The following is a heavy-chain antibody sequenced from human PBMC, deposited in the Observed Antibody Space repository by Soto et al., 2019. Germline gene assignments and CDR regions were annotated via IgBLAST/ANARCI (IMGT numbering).Heavy chain of an antibody. V-gene: IGHV1-2*04. CDR3: ARERPRGAGWRLRSGAFDI. D-gene: IGHD5-12*01. CDR1: GYTFTGYY. Sequence: ASVKVSCKASGYTFTGYYMHWVRQAPGQGLEWMGWINPNSGGTNYAQKFQGWVTMTRDTSISTAYMELSRLRSDDTAVYYCARERPRGAGWRLRSGAFDIWGQGTMVTVSS. J-gene: IGHJ3*02. CDR2: INPNSGGT.